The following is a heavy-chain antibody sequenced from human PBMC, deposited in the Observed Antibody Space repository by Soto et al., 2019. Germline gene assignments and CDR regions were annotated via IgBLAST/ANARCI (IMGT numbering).Heavy chain of an antibody. CDR3: AKRRNVLRFLEWSSGMEX. CDR2: ISSRSDI. V-gene: IGHV3-21*01. Sequence: GGSLRLSCVGSGFTFSTYSINWVRQAPGKGLEWVSSISSRSDIYYADSVRGRFKISRDNSKNTLYLQMNGLRGEDTAVYYCAKRRNVLRFLEWSSGMEXWGQGTTVTVS. J-gene: IGHJ6*02. CDR1: GFTFSTYS. D-gene: IGHD3-3*01.